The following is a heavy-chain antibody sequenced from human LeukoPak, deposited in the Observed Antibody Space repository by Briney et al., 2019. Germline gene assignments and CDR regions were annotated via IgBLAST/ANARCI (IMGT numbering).Heavy chain of an antibody. CDR2: IYHSGST. V-gene: IGHV4-38-2*02. J-gene: IGHJ4*02. CDR3: ARVGFLEWLLGYFDY. D-gene: IGHD3-3*02. Sequence: SETLSLTCTVSGYSISSGYYWGWIRQPPGKGLEWIGSIYHSGSTYYNPSLKSRVTISVDTSKNQFSLKLSSVTAADTAVCYCARVGFLEWLLGYFDYWGQGTLVTVSS. CDR1: GYSISSGYY.